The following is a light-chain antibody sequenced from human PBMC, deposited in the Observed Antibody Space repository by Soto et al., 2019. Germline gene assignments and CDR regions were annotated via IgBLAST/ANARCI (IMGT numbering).Light chain of an antibody. CDR3: QQYGTSPPWT. J-gene: IGKJ2*02. CDR2: GAS. Sequence: EIVLTQSPGTLSLSPGDRATLSCRASQSVSSTYLAWYQQKPGQAPRLLIYGASSRATGIPDSFSGSGSGTDFTLTISRLEPEDFAVYYCQQYGTSPPWTFGQGTKLEIK. CDR1: QSVSSTY. V-gene: IGKV3-20*01.